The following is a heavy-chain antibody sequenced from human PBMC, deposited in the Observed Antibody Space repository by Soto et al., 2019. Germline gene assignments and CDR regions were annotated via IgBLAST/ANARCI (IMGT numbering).Heavy chain of an antibody. CDR2: ISWNSGSI. CDR3: AKDSTIWGSYRTSFDY. V-gene: IGHV3-9*01. D-gene: IGHD3-16*02. J-gene: IGHJ4*02. Sequence: GGSLRLSCAASGFTFDDYAMHWVRQAPGKGLEWVSGISWNSGSIGYADSVKGRFTISRDNAKNSLYLQMNSLRAEDTALYYCAKDSTIWGSYRTSFDYWGQGTLVTVSS. CDR1: GFTFDDYA.